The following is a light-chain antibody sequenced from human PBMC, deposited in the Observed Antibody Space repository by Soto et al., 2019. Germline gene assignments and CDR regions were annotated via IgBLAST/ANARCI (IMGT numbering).Light chain of an antibody. CDR1: SSDVGGYNY. CDR3: SSYTSSSTLA. V-gene: IGLV2-14*01. Sequence: QSALTQPASVSGSPGQSITSSCTGTSSDVGGYNYVSWYQQHPGKAPKLMIYDVTNRPSGVSNRFSGSKSGNTASLTISGLQAEEETDYYCSSYTSSSTLAFGGGIKPTVL. CDR2: DVT. J-gene: IGLJ2*01.